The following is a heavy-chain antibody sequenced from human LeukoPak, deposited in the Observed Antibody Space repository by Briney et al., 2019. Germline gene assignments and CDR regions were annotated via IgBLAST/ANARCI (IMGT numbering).Heavy chain of an antibody. CDR1: GYTFTSYG. J-gene: IGHJ5*02. CDR3: ARIRSPEWPDYGDYGGDWFDP. V-gene: IGHV1-18*01. Sequence: GASVKVSCKASGYTFTSYGISWVRQAPGQGLEWMGWISAYNGNTNYAQKLQGRVTMTTDTSTSTAYMELRSLRSDDTAVYYCARIRSPEWPDYGDYGGDWFDPWGQGTLVTVSS. CDR2: ISAYNGNT. D-gene: IGHD4-17*01.